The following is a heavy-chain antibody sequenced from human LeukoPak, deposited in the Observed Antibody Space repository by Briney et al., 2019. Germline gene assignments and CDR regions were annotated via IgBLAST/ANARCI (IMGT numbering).Heavy chain of an antibody. CDR2: ISSDGSST. J-gene: IGHJ4*02. D-gene: IGHD6-13*01. Sequence: GGSLRLSCAASGFTFSSYSMNWVRQAPGKGLEWVSRISSDGSSTTYADSVKGRFTISRDNAKNTLYLQMNSLRAEDTAVYYCGRGGKVEQLVLARWGQGSLVTVSS. CDR1: GFTFSSYS. CDR3: GRGGKVEQLVLAR. V-gene: IGHV3-74*01.